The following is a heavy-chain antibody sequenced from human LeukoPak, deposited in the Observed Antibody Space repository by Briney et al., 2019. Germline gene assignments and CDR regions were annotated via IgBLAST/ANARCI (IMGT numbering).Heavy chain of an antibody. J-gene: IGHJ4*02. CDR3: ANQGRYYYDSSGYY. V-gene: IGHV3-23*01. CDR2: ISGTGGTT. D-gene: IGHD3-22*01. Sequence: GGSLRLSCVASGFTFSSYWMSWVRLAAGKGLEWVSAISGTGGTTYYADSVKGRFTISRDNSKNTLYLQMNSLRAEDTAVYYCANQGRYYYDSSGYYWGQGTLVTVSS. CDR1: GFTFSSYW.